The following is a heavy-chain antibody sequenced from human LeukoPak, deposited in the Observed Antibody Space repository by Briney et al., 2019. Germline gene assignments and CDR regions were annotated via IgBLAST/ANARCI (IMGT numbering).Heavy chain of an antibody. CDR2: IYHSGSA. J-gene: IGHJ4*02. Sequence: PSQTLSLTCTVSGGSISSGGYYWSWIRQPPGKGLEWIGYIYHSGSAYYNPSLKSRVTISVDRSKNQFSLKLSSVTAADTAVYYCARVGYYDSSVHWGQGTLVTVSS. V-gene: IGHV4-30-2*01. D-gene: IGHD3-22*01. CDR3: ARVGYYDSSVH. CDR1: GGSISSGGYY.